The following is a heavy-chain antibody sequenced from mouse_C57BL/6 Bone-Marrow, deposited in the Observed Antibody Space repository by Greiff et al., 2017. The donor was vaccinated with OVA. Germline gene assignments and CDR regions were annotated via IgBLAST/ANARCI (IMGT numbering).Heavy chain of an antibody. V-gene: IGHV1-82*01. J-gene: IGHJ2*01. CDR3: AREGTAQAIIFDY. D-gene: IGHD3-2*02. Sequence: VKLVESGPELVKPGASVKISCKASGYAFSSSWMNWVKQRPGKGLEWIGRIYPGDGDTNYNGKFKGKATLTADKSSSTAYMQLSSLTSEDSAVYFCAREGTAQAIIFDYWGQGTTLTVSS. CDR2: IYPGDGDT. CDR1: GYAFSSSW.